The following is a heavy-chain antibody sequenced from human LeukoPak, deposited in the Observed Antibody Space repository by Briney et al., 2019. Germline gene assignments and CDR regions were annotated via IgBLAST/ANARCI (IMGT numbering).Heavy chain of an antibody. Sequence: GGSLRLSCAASGFTFNSYAMTWVRQAPGKGLEWVSAISGSGGSTYYADSVKGRFTISRDNSKNTLYLQMNSLRAEDTAVYYCAKDGEEWELREFDYWGQGTLVTVSS. CDR2: ISGSGGST. J-gene: IGHJ4*02. V-gene: IGHV3-23*01. CDR3: AKDGEEWELREFDY. D-gene: IGHD1-26*01. CDR1: GFTFNSYA.